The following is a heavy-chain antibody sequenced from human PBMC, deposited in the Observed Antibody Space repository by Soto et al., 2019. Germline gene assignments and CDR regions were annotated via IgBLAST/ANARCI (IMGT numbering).Heavy chain of an antibody. J-gene: IGHJ4*02. CDR1: GFTFSSYA. D-gene: IGHD3-16*02. CDR2: ISGSGGST. CDR3: AKERYDYVWGSYRLNYFDY. V-gene: IGHV3-23*01. Sequence: GGFLRLSCAASGFTFSSYAMSWVRQAPGKGLEWVSAISGSGGSTYYADSVKGRFTISRDNSKNTLYLQMNSLRAEDTAVYYCAKERYDYVWGSYRLNYFDYWGQGTLVTVSS.